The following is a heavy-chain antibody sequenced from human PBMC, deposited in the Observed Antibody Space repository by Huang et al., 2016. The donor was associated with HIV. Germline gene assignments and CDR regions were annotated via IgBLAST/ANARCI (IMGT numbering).Heavy chain of an antibody. CDR2: IDHSGTT. D-gene: IGHD5-12*01. Sequence: QVQLQQWGTGLLKPSETLTLTCAVYGGAFWGDCGAGIRHAAGKGLQWSADIDHSGTTNYNPSLKSRVALSTDASKDQFSLRLSSVTDADTAVYYCVRGSWLRRLFDYWGQGTLVTISS. V-gene: IGHV4-34*02. CDR3: VRGSWLRRLFDY. J-gene: IGHJ4*02. CDR1: GGAFWGDC.